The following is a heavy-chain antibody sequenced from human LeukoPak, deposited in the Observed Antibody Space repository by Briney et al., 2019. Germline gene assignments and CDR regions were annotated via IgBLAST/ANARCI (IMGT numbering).Heavy chain of an antibody. D-gene: IGHD5-18*01. CDR1: GFTFSTFW. CDR3: AKNGYSYGRGYYFDY. J-gene: IGHJ4*02. CDR2: IKQDGSEK. V-gene: IGHV3-7*01. Sequence: GGALRLSCAASGFTFSTFWMSWVRQAPGKGLEGVAHIKQDGSEKYYVDSVKGRFTISRDNAKNSLYLQMHSLRAEDTAVYYCAKNGYSYGRGYYFDYWGQGTLVTVSS.